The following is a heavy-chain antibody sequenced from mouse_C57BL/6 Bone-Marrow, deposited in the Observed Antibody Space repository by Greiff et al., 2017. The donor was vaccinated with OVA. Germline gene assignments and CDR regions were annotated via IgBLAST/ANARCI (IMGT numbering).Heavy chain of an antibody. D-gene: IGHD1-1*01. V-gene: IGHV1-50*01. J-gene: IGHJ2*01. CDR2: IDPSDSYT. Sequence: QVQLQQPGAELVKPGASVKLSCKASGYTFTSYWMQWVKQRPGQGLEWIGEIDPSDSYTKYTQKFKGKATLTVDTSSSTAYMQLSSLTSEDSAVYYCARRPFTTVVPYYFDYWGQGTTLTVSS. CDR1: GYTFTSYW. CDR3: ARRPFTTVVPYYFDY.